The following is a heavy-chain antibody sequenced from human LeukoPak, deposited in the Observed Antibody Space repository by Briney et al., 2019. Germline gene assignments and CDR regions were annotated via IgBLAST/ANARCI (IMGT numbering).Heavy chain of an antibody. J-gene: IGHJ2*01. Sequence: SETLSLTCAVYGGSFSGYYWSWIRQPPGKGLEWIGEINHSGSTNYNPSLKSRVTISVDTSKNQFSLKLSSVTAADTAVYYCARDGTQYSYGKRYFDLWGRGTLVTVSS. V-gene: IGHV4-34*01. CDR3: ARDGTQYSYGKRYFDL. CDR1: GGSFSGYY. D-gene: IGHD5-18*01. CDR2: INHSGST.